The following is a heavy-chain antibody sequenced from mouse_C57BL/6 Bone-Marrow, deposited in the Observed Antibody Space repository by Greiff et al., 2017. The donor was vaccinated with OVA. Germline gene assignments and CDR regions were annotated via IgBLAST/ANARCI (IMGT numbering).Heavy chain of an antibody. J-gene: IGHJ2*01. Sequence: VQLKQPGAELVKPGASVKLSCKASGYTFTSYWMHWVKQRPGQGLEWIGMIHPNSGSTNYNEKFKSKATLTVDKSSSTAYMQLSSLTSEDSAVYYCEGAAHYFDYWGQGTTLTVSS. CDR1: GYTFTSYW. V-gene: IGHV1-64*01. CDR2: IHPNSGST. CDR3: EGAAHYFDY. D-gene: IGHD6-1*01.